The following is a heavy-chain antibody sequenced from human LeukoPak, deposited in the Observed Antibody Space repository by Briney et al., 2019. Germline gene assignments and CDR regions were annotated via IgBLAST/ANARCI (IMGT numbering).Heavy chain of an antibody. D-gene: IGHD3-22*01. CDR1: GYTFTSYD. CDR2: MNPNRGNT. J-gene: IGHJ4*02. CDR3: ARYYYDSSGYYYRELDYFDY. V-gene: IGHV1-8*01. Sequence: ASVKVSCKASGYTFTSYDINWVRQATGQGLEWMGWMNPNRGNTGYAQKFQGRVTMTRNTSISTAYMELSSLRSEDTAVYYCARYYYDSSGYYYRELDYFDYWGQGTLVTVSS.